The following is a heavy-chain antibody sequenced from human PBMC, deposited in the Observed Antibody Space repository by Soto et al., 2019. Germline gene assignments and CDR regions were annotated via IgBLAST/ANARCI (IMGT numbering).Heavy chain of an antibody. CDR3: ARVTGSGRHQRYCSGGSCYSDWFDP. CDR1: GGTFSSYA. Sequence: ASVKVSCKASGGTFSSYAISWVRQAPGQGLEWMGGIIPIFGTANYAQKFQGRVTITADESTSTAYMELSSLRSEDTAVYYCARVTGSGRHQRYCSGGSCYSDWFDPWGQGTLVTVSS. D-gene: IGHD2-15*01. J-gene: IGHJ5*02. CDR2: IIPIFGTA. V-gene: IGHV1-69*13.